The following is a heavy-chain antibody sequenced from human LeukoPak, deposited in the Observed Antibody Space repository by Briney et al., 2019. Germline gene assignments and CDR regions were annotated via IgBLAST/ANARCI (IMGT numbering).Heavy chain of an antibody. CDR3: ARVNNDFWSGSHAFDI. D-gene: IGHD3-3*01. Sequence: ASVKVSCKASGGTFSSYAISWVRQAPGQGLEWMGGIIPIFGTANYAQKFQGRVTITTDESTSTAYMELGSLRSEDTAVYYCARVNNDFWSGSHAFDIWGQGTMVTVSS. V-gene: IGHV1-69*05. CDR2: IIPIFGTA. CDR1: GGTFSSYA. J-gene: IGHJ3*02.